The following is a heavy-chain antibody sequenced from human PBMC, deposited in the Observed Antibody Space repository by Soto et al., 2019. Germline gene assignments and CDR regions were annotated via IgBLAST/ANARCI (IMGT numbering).Heavy chain of an antibody. Sequence: QVQLVQSGAEVKKPGSSVKVSCRASGGTFSSFSINWVRQAPGQGLEWMGGIMPIVGTASYAQKFQGRVTITADGSTSTAHMALSSLRSEDTAVYYCALGNAMDVWGQGTTVTVSS. V-gene: IGHV1-69*01. J-gene: IGHJ6*02. CDR2: IMPIVGTA. CDR1: GGTFSSFS. D-gene: IGHD7-27*01. CDR3: ALGNAMDV.